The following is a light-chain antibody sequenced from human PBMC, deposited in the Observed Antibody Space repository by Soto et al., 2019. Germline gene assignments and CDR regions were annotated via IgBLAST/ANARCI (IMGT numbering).Light chain of an antibody. CDR1: QTIGSN. CDR2: DAS. CDR3: QQYKSYWT. V-gene: IGKV3-15*01. J-gene: IGKJ1*01. Sequence: EIVMTKSPATLSVSPGERATLSCRASQTIGSNLAWYQQKPGQPPRLLIYDASTRATDIPARFTGSGSGTEFTLTISSLQSEDFAVYYCQQYKSYWTFGQGTKVDIK.